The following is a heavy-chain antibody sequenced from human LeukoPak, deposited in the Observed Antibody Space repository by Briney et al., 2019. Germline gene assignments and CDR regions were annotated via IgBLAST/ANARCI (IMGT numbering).Heavy chain of an antibody. CDR3: ARGHIVVVPAASCCNFDY. Sequence: SETLSLTCAVYGGSFSGYYWSWIRQPPGKGREWIGEINHSGSTNYNPSLKSRVTISVDTSKNQFSLKLSSVTAADTAVYYCARGHIVVVPAASCCNFDYWGQGTLVTVSS. D-gene: IGHD2-2*01. V-gene: IGHV4-34*01. J-gene: IGHJ4*02. CDR1: GGSFSGYY. CDR2: INHSGST.